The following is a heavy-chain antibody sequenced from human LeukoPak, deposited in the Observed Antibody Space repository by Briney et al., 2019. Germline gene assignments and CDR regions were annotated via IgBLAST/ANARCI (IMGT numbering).Heavy chain of an antibody. Sequence: ASVKVSCKASGYTFTSYDINWVRQATGQGLEWMGWMNPNSGNTGYAQKFQGRVAITRNTSISTAYMELSSLRSEDTAVYYCARGLYGSGNDFRFDPWGQGTLVTVSS. J-gene: IGHJ5*02. D-gene: IGHD3-10*01. CDR2: MNPNSGNT. CDR3: ARGLYGSGNDFRFDP. CDR1: GYTFTSYD. V-gene: IGHV1-8*03.